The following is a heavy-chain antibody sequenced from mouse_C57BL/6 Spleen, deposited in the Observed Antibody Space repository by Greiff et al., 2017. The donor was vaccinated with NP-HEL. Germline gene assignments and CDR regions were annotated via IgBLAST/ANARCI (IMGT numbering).Heavy chain of an antibody. V-gene: IGHV1-59*01. D-gene: IGHD1-1*01. J-gene: IGHJ2*01. CDR2: IDPSDSYT. Sequence: QVQLQQPGAELVRPGTSVKLSCKASGYTFTSYWMHWVKQRPGQGLEWIGVIDPSDSYTNYNQKFKGKATLTVDTSSSTAYMQLSSLTSEDSAVYYCARLGVSTVVDYWGQGTTPTGSS. CDR1: GYTFTSYW. CDR3: ARLGVSTVVDY.